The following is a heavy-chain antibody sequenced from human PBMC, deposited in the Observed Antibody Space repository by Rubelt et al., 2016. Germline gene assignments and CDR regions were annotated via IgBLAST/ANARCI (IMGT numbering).Heavy chain of an antibody. CDR1: GFTFSSYS. Sequence: EVQLVESGGGQVQPGGSLKLSCEASGFTFSSYSMNWVRQAPGKGLECISYISTSSSTIYYADSVKGRFTISRDNAKNSVSLQMNSLRVEDTAVYYCARDLHWAFDIWGQGTMVTVSS. CDR2: ISTSSSTI. D-gene: IGHD3-16*01. V-gene: IGHV3-48*04. J-gene: IGHJ3*02. CDR3: ARDLHWAFDI.